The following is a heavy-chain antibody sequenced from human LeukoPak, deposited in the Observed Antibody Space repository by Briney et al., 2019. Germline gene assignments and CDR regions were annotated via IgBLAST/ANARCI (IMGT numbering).Heavy chain of an antibody. V-gene: IGHV3-9*01. CDR1: GFTFDDYA. CDR3: AKDSK. J-gene: IGHJ4*02. Sequence: PGGSLRLSCAASGFTFDDYAMHWVRQAPGKGLEWVSGTSWNSGSIGYADSVKGRFTISRDNAKNSLYLQMNSLRAEDTALCYCAKDSKWGQGTLVTVSS. CDR2: TSWNSGSI.